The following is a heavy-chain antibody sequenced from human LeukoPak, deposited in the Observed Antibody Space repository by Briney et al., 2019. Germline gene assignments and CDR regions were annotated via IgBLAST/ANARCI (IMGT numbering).Heavy chain of an antibody. D-gene: IGHD2-15*01. Sequence: SETLSLTCTVSGGSVSSGSYYWSWIRQPPGKGLEWIGYIYYSGSTYYNPSLKSRVTISVDTSKNQFTLKLSSVTAADTAVYYCARGVVAADYYFDYWGQGTLVTVSS. CDR2: IYYSGST. CDR3: ARGVVAADYYFDY. J-gene: IGHJ4*02. V-gene: IGHV4-61*01. CDR1: GGSVSSGSYY.